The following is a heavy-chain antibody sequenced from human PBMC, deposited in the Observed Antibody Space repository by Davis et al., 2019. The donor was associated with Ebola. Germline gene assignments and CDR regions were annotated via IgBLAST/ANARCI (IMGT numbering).Heavy chain of an antibody. Sequence: GGSLRLSCEASGFTFSTCAMSWVRQAPGKGLEWVSAISGSGGSTFNADSVKGRFTISRDNSKNTLYLQMNSLRAEDTAVYYCANWVLVGPTTWGQGTLVTVSS. V-gene: IGHV3-23*01. CDR3: ANWVLVGPTT. CDR1: GFTFSTCA. J-gene: IGHJ5*02. D-gene: IGHD1-26*01. CDR2: ISGSGGST.